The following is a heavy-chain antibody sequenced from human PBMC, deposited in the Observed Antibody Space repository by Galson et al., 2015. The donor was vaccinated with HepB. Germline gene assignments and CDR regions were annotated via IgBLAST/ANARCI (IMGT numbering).Heavy chain of an antibody. Sequence: SLRLSCAASGYTFDDYAMHWVRQAPGEGLEWVAGISWNSGKIAYADSLKGRFTISRDNAKNSMYLQMNSLRAEDTAFYYCAREDAMTPYFDLWGRGTLVTVSS. CDR2: ISWNSGKI. D-gene: IGHD2-2*01. J-gene: IGHJ2*01. CDR3: AREDAMTPYFDL. CDR1: GYTFDDYA. V-gene: IGHV3-9*01.